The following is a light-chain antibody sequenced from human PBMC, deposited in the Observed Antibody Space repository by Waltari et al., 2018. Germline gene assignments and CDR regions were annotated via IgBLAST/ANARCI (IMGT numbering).Light chain of an antibody. Sequence: DIHMTQSPSTLSASVGDRVTITCRASQSISSWLAWYQQKPGKPPNLLIYKASTLQSGVPSRFSGSGSGTEFTLTISSLQPDDFATYFCQQYSSYWTFGQGTKVEIK. J-gene: IGKJ1*01. V-gene: IGKV1-5*03. CDR1: QSISSW. CDR3: QQYSSYWT. CDR2: KAS.